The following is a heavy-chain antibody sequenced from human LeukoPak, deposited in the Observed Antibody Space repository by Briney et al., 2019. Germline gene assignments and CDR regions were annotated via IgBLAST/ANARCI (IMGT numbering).Heavy chain of an antibody. Sequence: PGGSLRLSCAASGFTFSRYGMHWVRQAPGKGLEWVAVIWYDGSNKYYADSVKGRFTISRDNSKNTLYLQMNSLRAEDTAVYYCARDGGDGYNMYYFDYWGQGTLVTVSS. J-gene: IGHJ4*02. D-gene: IGHD5-24*01. CDR2: IWYDGSNK. CDR3: ARDGGDGYNMYYFDY. CDR1: GFTFSRYG. V-gene: IGHV3-33*01.